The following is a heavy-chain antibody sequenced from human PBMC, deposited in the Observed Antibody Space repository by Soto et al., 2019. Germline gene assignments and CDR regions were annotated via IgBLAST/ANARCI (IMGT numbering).Heavy chain of an antibody. CDR1: GGSFSGYY. CDR3: AGRRGYSYGPVDY. CDR2: INHSGST. Sequence: QVQLQQWGAGLLKPSETLSLTCAVYGGSFSGYYWSWIRQPPGKGLEWIGEINHSGSTNYNPSLQIRVTISVDTSMTQFSLKLSSVTAADTAVYYCAGRRGYSYGPVDYWGQGTLVTVSS. D-gene: IGHD5-18*01. J-gene: IGHJ4*02. V-gene: IGHV4-34*01.